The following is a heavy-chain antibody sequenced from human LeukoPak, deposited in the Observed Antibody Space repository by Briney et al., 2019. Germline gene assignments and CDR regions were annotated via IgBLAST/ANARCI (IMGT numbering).Heavy chain of an antibody. D-gene: IGHD3-3*02. V-gene: IGHV4-39*01. CDR3: ARHARGLATRPYYFDS. CDR1: SGSIRSNSYY. J-gene: IGHJ4*02. Sequence: SETLSLTCTVSSGSIRSNSYYWGWIRQPPGTGLEWIGTIYNSGTTYYSPSLKSRVTLAIDTSKNQFSLKVNSVTAADTAIYYCARHARGLATRPYYFDSWGQGTLVTVSS. CDR2: IYNSGTT.